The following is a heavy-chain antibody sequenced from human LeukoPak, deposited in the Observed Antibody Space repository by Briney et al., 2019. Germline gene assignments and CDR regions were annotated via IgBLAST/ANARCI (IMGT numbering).Heavy chain of an antibody. CDR1: GYTFTSYA. V-gene: IGHV7-4-1*02. Sequence: ASVKVSCKASGYTFTSYAMNWVRQAPGQGLEWMGWINTNTGNPTYAQGFTGRFVFSLDTSVSTAYLQISSLKAEDTAVYYCARNYYGSGSLPPYYYYYYMDVWGKGTTVTVSS. CDR2: INTNTGNP. D-gene: IGHD3-10*01. J-gene: IGHJ6*03. CDR3: ARNYYGSGSLPPYYYYYYMDV.